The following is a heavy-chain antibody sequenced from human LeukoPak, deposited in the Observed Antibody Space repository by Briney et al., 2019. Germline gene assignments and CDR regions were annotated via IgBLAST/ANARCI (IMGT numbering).Heavy chain of an antibody. Sequence: ASVKVSCKASGYTFTSYGISWVRQAPGQGLEWMGWISAYNGNTNYAQKLQGRVTMTTDTSTSTAYMELRSLRSDDTAVYYCARVWWGYCSSTSCYYRFDPWGQGTLVTASS. J-gene: IGHJ5*02. CDR3: ARVWWGYCSSTSCYYRFDP. D-gene: IGHD2-2*01. CDR2: ISAYNGNT. V-gene: IGHV1-18*01. CDR1: GYTFTSYG.